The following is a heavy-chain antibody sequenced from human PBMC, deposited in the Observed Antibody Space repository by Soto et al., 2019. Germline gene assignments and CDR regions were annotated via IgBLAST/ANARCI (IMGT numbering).Heavy chain of an antibody. CDR2: IIPILGIA. CDR3: ARCPSSTSCYRFDP. V-gene: IGHV1-69*02. Sequence: SVKVSCTASGGTLSSYTISWVRQAPGQGLEWMGRIIPILGIANYAQKFQGRVTITADKSTSTAYMELSSLRSEDTAVYYCARCPSSTSCYRFDPWGQGTLVTVSS. D-gene: IGHD2-2*02. J-gene: IGHJ5*02. CDR1: GGTLSSYT.